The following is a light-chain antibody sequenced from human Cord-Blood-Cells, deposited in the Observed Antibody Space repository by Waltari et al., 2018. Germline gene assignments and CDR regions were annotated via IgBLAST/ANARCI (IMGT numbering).Light chain of an antibody. CDR1: SSDVGGYNY. V-gene: IGLV2-14*01. Sequence: QSALTQPAPVSGSPGQSITIPCTGTSSDVGGYNYVSWYQQHPGKAPKLMIYEVSNRPSGVSNRFSGSKSGNTASLTISGLQAEDEADYYCSSYTSSSTLVFGTGTKVTVL. CDR3: SSYTSSSTLV. CDR2: EVS. J-gene: IGLJ1*01.